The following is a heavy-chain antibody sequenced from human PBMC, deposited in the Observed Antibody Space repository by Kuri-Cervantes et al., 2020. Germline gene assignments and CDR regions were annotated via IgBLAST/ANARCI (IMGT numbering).Heavy chain of an antibody. CDR2: IIPIFGTA. CDR1: GGTFSSYA. D-gene: IGHD2-15*01. CDR3: ARVVVVVAEERGDWFDP. V-gene: IGHV1-69*05. Sequence: SVKVSCKASGGTFSSYAISWVRQAPGQGLEWMGGIIPIFGTANYAQKFQGRVTMTRNTSISTAYMELSSLRSEDTAVYYCARVVVVVAEERGDWFDPWGQGTLVTVSS. J-gene: IGHJ5*02.